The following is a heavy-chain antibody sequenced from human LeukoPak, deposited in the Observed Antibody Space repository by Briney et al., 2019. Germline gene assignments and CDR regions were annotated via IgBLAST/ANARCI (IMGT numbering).Heavy chain of an antibody. D-gene: IGHD1-1*01. CDR1: GGSISSYY. CDR3: ARTGNAGLDY. J-gene: IGHJ4*02. V-gene: IGHV4-59*01. Sequence: YPSETLSLTCTVSGGSISSYYWSWIRQPPGKGLEWIGYIYYSGSTNYNPSLKSRVTISVDTSKNQFSLKLSSVTAADTAVYYCARTGNAGLDYWGQGTLVTVSS. CDR2: IYYSGST.